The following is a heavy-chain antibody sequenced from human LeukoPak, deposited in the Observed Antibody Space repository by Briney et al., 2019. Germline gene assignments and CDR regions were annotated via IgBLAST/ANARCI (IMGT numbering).Heavy chain of an antibody. CDR1: GGSVSIGSYY. Sequence: PSETLSLTCTVSGGSVSIGSYYWSWIRQPPGKGLEWIGYIYYSGSTNYNPSLKSRVTISVDTSKNQFSLKLSSVTAADTAVYYCARVQYYYMDVWGKGTTVTVSS. J-gene: IGHJ6*03. CDR2: IYYSGST. CDR3: ARVQYYYMDV. V-gene: IGHV4-61*01.